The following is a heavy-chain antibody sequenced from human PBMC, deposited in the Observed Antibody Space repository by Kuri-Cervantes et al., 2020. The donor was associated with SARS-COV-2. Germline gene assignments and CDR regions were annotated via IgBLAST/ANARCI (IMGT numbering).Heavy chain of an antibody. CDR3: ARGSNAPYYYYYMDV. CDR2: IYYSGRT. J-gene: IGHJ6*03. CDR1: GGSFSGYY. Sequence: SETLSLTCAVYGGSFSGYYWSWIRQPPGKGLEWIGYIYYSGRTNYNPSLKSRVTISVDTSKNQFSLKLSSVTAADTAVYYCARGSNAPYYYYYMDVWGKGTTVTVSS. V-gene: IGHV4-59*01.